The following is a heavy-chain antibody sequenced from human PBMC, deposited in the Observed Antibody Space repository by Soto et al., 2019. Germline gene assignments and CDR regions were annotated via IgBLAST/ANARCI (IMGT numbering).Heavy chain of an antibody. D-gene: IGHD3-10*01. CDR3: ARGGTGRNYYYGMDV. J-gene: IGHJ6*02. Sequence: LSLTCTVSGGSISSYYWSWIRQPAGKGLEWIGRIYTSGSTNYNPSLKSRVTMSVDTSKNQFSLKLSSVTAADTAVYYCARGGTGRNYYYGMDVWGQGTTVTVSS. CDR1: GGSISSYY. V-gene: IGHV4-4*07. CDR2: IYTSGST.